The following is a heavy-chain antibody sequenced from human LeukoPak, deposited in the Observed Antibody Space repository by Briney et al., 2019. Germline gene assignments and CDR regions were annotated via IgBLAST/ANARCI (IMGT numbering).Heavy chain of an antibody. J-gene: IGHJ4*02. V-gene: IGHV4-31*11. CDR2: IYYSGST. CDR3: ARENYDSSKDY. D-gene: IGHD3-22*01. Sequence: PSETLSLTCAVYGGSFSGYYWSWIRQHPGKGLEWIGYIYYSGSTYYNPSLKSRVTISVDTSKNQFSLKLSSVTAADTAVYYCARENYDSSKDYWGQGTLVTVSS. CDR1: GGSFSGYY.